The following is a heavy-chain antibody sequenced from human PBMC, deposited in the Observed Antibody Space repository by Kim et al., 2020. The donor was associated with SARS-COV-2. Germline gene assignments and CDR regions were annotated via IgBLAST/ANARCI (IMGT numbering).Heavy chain of an antibody. Sequence: SETLSLTCAVYGGSFSGYYWSWIRQPPGKGLEWIGEINHSGSTNYNPSLKSRVTISVDTSKNQFSLKLSSVTAADTAVYYCAAREGPVAYWGQGTLVTVSS. J-gene: IGHJ4*02. CDR3: AAREGPVAY. D-gene: IGHD1-26*01. CDR1: GGSFSGYY. V-gene: IGHV4-34*01. CDR2: INHSGST.